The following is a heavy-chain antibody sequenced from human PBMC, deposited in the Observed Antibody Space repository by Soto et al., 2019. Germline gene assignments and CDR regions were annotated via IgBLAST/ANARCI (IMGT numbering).Heavy chain of an antibody. V-gene: IGHV4-34*01. J-gene: IGHJ6*02. D-gene: IGHD6-6*01. CDR2: INHSGST. Sequence: QVQLQQWGAGLLKPSETLSLTCAVYGGSFSGYYWSWIRQPPGKGLEWIGEINHSGSTNYNPSLKSRVTISVDTSKNQFSLKLSSVTAADTAVYYCARDEYSSSSPYYYGMDVWGQGTTVTVSS. CDR3: ARDEYSSSSPYYYGMDV. CDR1: GGSFSGYY.